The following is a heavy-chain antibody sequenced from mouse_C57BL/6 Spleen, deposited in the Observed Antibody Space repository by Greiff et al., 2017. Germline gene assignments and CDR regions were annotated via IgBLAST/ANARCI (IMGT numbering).Heavy chain of an antibody. Sequence: VQLVESGPGLVQPSQSLSITCTVSGFSLTSYGVHWVRQSPGKGPEWLGVIWSGGSTDYNAAFISRLSISKDNSKSQVFFKMNSLQADDTAIYYSARWENAMDYWGQGTSVTASS. D-gene: IGHD4-1*01. V-gene: IGHV2-2*01. CDR1: GFSLTSYG. J-gene: IGHJ4*01. CDR2: IWSGGST. CDR3: ARWENAMDY.